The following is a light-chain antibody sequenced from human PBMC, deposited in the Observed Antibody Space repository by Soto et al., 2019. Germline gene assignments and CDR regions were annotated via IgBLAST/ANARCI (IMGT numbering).Light chain of an antibody. V-gene: IGLV1-36*01. CDR3: AAWDDSLNGPV. J-gene: IGLJ2*01. CDR1: SSNIGSNG. Sequence: QSVLTQPPSVSEAPRQRVTISCSGSSSNIGSNGVNWYQQLPGKAPKLLIYYDDLVPSGVSDRFSGSKSGTSASLAIRGLQSEDEADYYCAAWDDSLNGPVFGGGTKVTVL. CDR2: YDD.